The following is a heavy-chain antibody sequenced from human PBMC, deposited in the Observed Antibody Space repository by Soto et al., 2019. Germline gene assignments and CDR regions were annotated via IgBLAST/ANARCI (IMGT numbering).Heavy chain of an antibody. Sequence: SETLSLTCTVAGGTSGSIGYRWGWNRQPPGKGLEWIGSIYYSGSTYYNPSLKSRVTISVDTSKNQFSLKLSSVTAADTAVYYCARLPKYSSHFDYWGQGTLVTVSS. CDR3: ARLPKYSSHFDY. CDR1: GGTSGSIGYR. J-gene: IGHJ4*02. CDR2: IYYSGST. V-gene: IGHV4-39*01. D-gene: IGHD6-13*01.